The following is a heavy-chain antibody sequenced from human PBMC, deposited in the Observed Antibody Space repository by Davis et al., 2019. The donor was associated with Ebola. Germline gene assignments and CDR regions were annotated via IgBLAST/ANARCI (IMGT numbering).Heavy chain of an antibody. CDR1: GLTFSSCA. CDR2: MSASGYST. CDR3: AKNQGHPVYSYHMDV. Sequence: GESLKTSCAVSGLTFSSCATSWVRQAPGKGLEWVSGMSASGYSTHYADSVKGRFTISRDNSKNTLYLQMSSLRAEDTAVYYCAKNQGHPVYSYHMDVWGTGTAVTVS. J-gene: IGHJ6*03. D-gene: IGHD3-10*01. V-gene: IGHV3-23*01.